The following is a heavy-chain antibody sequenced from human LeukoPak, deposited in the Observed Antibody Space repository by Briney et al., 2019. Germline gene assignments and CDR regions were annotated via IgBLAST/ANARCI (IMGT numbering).Heavy chain of an antibody. J-gene: IGHJ6*03. D-gene: IGHD3-3*01. Sequence: ASVKVSCKASGYTFTSYDINGVRQATGQGLEWMGWMNPNSGNTRYAQKFQGRVTMTRNTSISTAYMELSSLRSEDTAVYYCARVTGYYDFWSGYYNYYYYMDVWGKGTTVTVSS. CDR1: GYTFTSYD. V-gene: IGHV1-8*01. CDR3: ARVTGYYDFWSGYYNYYYYMDV. CDR2: MNPNSGNT.